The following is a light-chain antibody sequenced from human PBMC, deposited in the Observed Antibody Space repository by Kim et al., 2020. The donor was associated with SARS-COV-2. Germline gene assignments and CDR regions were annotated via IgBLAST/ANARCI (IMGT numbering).Light chain of an antibody. CDR1: QGISTY. J-gene: IGKJ4*01. V-gene: IGKV1-9*01. Sequence: DIQLTQSPSFLSASVGDRVTITCRASQGISTYLAWYQQKPGKAPHLLIYAASTLQSGVPSRFSGSGSGTELTLTISNLQPEDFATYYCQQLDSYPHTFGGGTKLEI. CDR3: QQLDSYPHT. CDR2: AAS.